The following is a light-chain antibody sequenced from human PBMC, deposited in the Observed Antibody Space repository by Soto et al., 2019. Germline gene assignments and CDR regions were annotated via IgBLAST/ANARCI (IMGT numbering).Light chain of an antibody. CDR2: EVS. Sequence: QSALTQPASVSGSPGQSITISCTGNSSDGGSYNFVSWYQQLPGKAPKLMIHEVSNRHSGVCNRFSGSKSGNTASLTISALQAEDEADYYCSSYTTSSNYVFGSGTKVTVL. V-gene: IGLV2-14*01. CDR3: SSYTTSSNYV. J-gene: IGLJ1*01. CDR1: SSDGGSYNF.